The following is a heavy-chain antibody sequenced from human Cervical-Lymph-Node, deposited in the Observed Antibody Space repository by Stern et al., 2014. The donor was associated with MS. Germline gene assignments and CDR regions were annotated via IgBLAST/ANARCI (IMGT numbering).Heavy chain of an antibody. CDR3: ASERYTYYDDQRPPGGFDP. CDR1: GFTFSQSA. CDR2: VVGLNGDV. Sequence: QLVQSGPEVKKPGTSVKVSCKASGFTFSQSAVQWLRQARGHLLEGLWGVVGLNGDVNYAPKFQERVTITRDKFTSTAYLELSSLTSEDTAIYYCASERYTYYDDQRPPGGFDPWGQGTLVTVSS. D-gene: IGHD3-3*01. V-gene: IGHV1-58*01. J-gene: IGHJ5*02.